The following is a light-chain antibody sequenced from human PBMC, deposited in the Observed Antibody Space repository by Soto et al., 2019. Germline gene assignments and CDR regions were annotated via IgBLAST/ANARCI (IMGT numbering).Light chain of an antibody. Sequence: DIQMTQSPPSVSASVGDRVTITCRTSQDISRWLAWYQQKPGKAPKPLIYGASSLQSGVPSRFSDSGSGTDFTLTISSLQPEDFATYYCQQADSFTTFGPGTKVDIK. CDR2: GAS. CDR3: QQADSFTT. J-gene: IGKJ3*01. V-gene: IGKV1-12*01. CDR1: QDISRW.